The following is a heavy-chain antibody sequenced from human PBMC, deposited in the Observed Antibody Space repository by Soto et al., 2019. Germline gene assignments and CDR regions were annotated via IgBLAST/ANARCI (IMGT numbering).Heavy chain of an antibody. D-gene: IGHD5-12*01. CDR3: AKEARWLRSPADY. Sequence: GGSLRLSCAASGFTFSSYAMHWVRQAPGKGLEWVAVISYDGSNKYYADSVKGRFTISRDNSKNTLYLQMNSLRAEDTAMYYCAKEARWLRSPADYWGQGTLVTVSS. CDR1: GFTFSSYA. CDR2: ISYDGSNK. V-gene: IGHV3-30-3*01. J-gene: IGHJ4*02.